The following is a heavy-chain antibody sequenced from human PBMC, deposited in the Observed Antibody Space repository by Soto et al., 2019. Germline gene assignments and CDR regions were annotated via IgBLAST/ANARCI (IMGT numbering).Heavy chain of an antibody. D-gene: IGHD3-3*01. Sequence: PSETLSLTCGVYGGSFSDYYWTWIRQSPGKGLEWIGEINRIGNTNYNTSLQSRVTISVDTSKNQFSLKLNSVTAADTAVYYRARVGRVMIFGGVRRTRYGMDVWGQGTTVTLSS. CDR1: GGSFSDYY. CDR2: INRIGNT. V-gene: IGHV4-34*01. CDR3: ARVGRVMIFGGVRRTRYGMDV. J-gene: IGHJ6*02.